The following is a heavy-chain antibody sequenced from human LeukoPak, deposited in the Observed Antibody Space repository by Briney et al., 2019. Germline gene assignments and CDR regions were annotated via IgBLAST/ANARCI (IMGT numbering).Heavy chain of an antibody. Sequence: SETLSLTCSVSDYSISSGYFWGWIRQPPGKGLEWIGSIYYSGNTYYNASLKSQVSISIDTSKNQFSLRLTSVTAADTAVYYCARQTGSGLFILPGGQGTLVTVSS. CDR1: DYSISSGYF. V-gene: IGHV4-38-2*02. CDR3: ARQTGSGLFILP. CDR2: IYYSGNT. J-gene: IGHJ4*02. D-gene: IGHD3/OR15-3a*01.